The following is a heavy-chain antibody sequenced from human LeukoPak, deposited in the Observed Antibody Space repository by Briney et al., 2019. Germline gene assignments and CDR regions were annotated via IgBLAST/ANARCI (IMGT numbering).Heavy chain of an antibody. CDR2: ISYDGRNK. CDR3: ASLLGAVAGKIDY. Sequence: PGRSLRLSCAASGFTFSSYAMHWVRQAPGKGLEWVAVISYDGRNKYYADSVKGRFTISRDNSKNTLYLQMNSLRAEDTAVYYCASLLGAVAGKIDYWGQGTLVTVSS. CDR1: GFTFSSYA. J-gene: IGHJ4*02. V-gene: IGHV3-30*04. D-gene: IGHD6-19*01.